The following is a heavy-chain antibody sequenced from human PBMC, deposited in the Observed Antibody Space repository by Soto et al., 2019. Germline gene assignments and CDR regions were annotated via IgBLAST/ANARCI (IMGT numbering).Heavy chain of an antibody. D-gene: IGHD2-15*01. J-gene: IGHJ5*02. V-gene: IGHV1-2*02. CDR1: GYTFTGYY. CDR2: INPSSGDT. Sequence: ASVKVSCKASGYTFTGYYIHWVRQAPGQGLEWMGWINPSSGDTNYAQKFQGRVTMTRDTSISTAFMELSRLRSDDTAVYYCARHNCYGAWLDPWGQGTLVTVSS. CDR3: ARHNCYGAWLDP.